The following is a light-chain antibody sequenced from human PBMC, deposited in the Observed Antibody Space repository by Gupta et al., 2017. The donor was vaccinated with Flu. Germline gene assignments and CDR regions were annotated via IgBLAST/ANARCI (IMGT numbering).Light chain of an antibody. V-gene: IGLV1-44*01. CDR3: AAWDDSLNGWV. CDR1: SSTIGSNT. CDR2: SNN. Sequence: SVLSLPPSASPTPGQRVPISFLGSSSTIGSNTVNWYQQLPGTAPKLLIYSNNQRPSGVPDRFSGAKSGTSASLAISWLQSEDEADYYCAAWDDSLNGWVFGGGTKLTVL. J-gene: IGLJ3*02.